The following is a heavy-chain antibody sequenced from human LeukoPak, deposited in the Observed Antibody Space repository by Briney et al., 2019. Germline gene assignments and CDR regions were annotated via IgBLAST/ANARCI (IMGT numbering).Heavy chain of an antibody. CDR1: GFTFSSYA. V-gene: IGHV3-23*01. J-gene: IGHJ4*02. CDR2: ISGSGGST. CDR3: AKAGSGLNYYDSSGYYYFDY. Sequence: QTGGSLRLPCAASGFTFSSYAMSWVRQAPGKGLEWVSAISGSGGSTYYADSVKGRFTISRDNSKNTLYLQMNSLRAEDTAVYYCAKAGSGLNYYDSSGYYYFDYWGQGTLVTVSS. D-gene: IGHD3-22*01.